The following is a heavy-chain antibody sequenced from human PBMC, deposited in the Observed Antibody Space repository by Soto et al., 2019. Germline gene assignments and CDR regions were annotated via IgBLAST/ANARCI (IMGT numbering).Heavy chain of an antibody. CDR2: IKQDGSEK. CDR3: ARESERAATITIFGVVPPAAFDI. V-gene: IGHV3-7*01. D-gene: IGHD3-3*01. CDR1: GFTFSSYW. J-gene: IGHJ3*02. Sequence: GGSLRLSCAASGFTFSSYWMSWVRQAPGKGLEWVANIKQDGSEKYYVDSVKGRFTISRDNVQNSLYLQMNSRRAEDTAVYYWARESERAATITIFGVVPPAAFDIWGQGTMVTVSS.